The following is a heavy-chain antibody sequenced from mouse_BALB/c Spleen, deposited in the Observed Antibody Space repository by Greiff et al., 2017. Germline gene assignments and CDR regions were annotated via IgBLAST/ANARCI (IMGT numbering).Heavy chain of an antibody. Sequence: VQLQQSGAELARPGASVKMSCKASGYTFTSYTMHWVKQRPGQGLEWIGYINPSSGYTNYNQKFKDKATLTADKSSSTAYMQLSSLTSEDSAVYYCARSGGNYGGDYAMDYWGQGTSVTVSS. V-gene: IGHV1-4*01. CDR1: GYTFTSYT. J-gene: IGHJ4*01. D-gene: IGHD2-1*01. CDR2: INPSSGYT. CDR3: ARSGGNYGGDYAMDY.